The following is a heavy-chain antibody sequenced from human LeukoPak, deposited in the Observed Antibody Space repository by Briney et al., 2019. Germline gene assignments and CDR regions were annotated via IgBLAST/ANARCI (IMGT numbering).Heavy chain of an antibody. J-gene: IGHJ4*02. V-gene: IGHV4-59*01. Sequence: SETLSLTCTVSGGSISRYYWSWIRQPPGKGLEWIGYIYYSGSTDYSPSLKSRVTVSLDTSKNQFSLNLNSVTAADTAVYYCARAVIIFGAAVAKGFDCWGQGTLVTVSS. CDR2: IYYSGST. CDR3: ARAVIIFGAAVAKGFDC. D-gene: IGHD3-3*01. CDR1: GGSISRYY.